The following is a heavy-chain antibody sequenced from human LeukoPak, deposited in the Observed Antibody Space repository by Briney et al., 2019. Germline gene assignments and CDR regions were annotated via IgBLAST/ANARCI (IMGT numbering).Heavy chain of an antibody. Sequence: PSETLSLTCTGCGGSISRCYWRWIRLPPGKGLEWMGYIYYTGATYYNPSLKSRVTISLDTSKNQFSLKLSSVTAADAAVYYCARAGYSYGTGYYFDYWGQGALVTVSS. CDR2: IYYTGAT. V-gene: IGHV4-59*01. CDR3: ARAGYSYGTGYYFDY. CDR1: GGSISRCY. J-gene: IGHJ4*02. D-gene: IGHD5-18*01.